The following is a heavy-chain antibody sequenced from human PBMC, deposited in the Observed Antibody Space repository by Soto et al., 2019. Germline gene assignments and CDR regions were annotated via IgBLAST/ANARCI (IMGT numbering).Heavy chain of an antibody. V-gene: IGHV3-73*01. D-gene: IGHD2-2*01. Sequence: GGSLRLSCVASGFILSDSAIHWVRQAAGKGLEWVGRIRSEVNMYATAYGASVKGRFTISRDDSKNTAYLQMNSLKTEDTAVYYCTRLDDIVVVPAATWGQGTLVTVSS. CDR1: GFILSDSA. CDR3: TRLDDIVVVPAAT. J-gene: IGHJ5*02. CDR2: IRSEVNMYAT.